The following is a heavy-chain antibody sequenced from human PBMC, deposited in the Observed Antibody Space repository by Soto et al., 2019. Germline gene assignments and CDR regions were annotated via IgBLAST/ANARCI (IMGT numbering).Heavy chain of an antibody. V-gene: IGHV4-59*01. Sequence: PSETLSLTCTVSGGSISSFYWSWIRQPPGKGLEWIGYIYYSGSTNYNPSLKSRVTISADTSKNQFSLKVSSVTAADTAVYYCARSGSGTSSWWFDPWGQGTLVTVSS. CDR2: IYYSGST. D-gene: IGHD3-10*01. CDR1: GGSISSFY. J-gene: IGHJ5*02. CDR3: ARSGSGTSSWWFDP.